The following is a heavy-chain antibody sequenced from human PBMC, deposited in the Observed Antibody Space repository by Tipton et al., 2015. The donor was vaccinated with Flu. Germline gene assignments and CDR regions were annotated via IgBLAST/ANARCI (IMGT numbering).Heavy chain of an antibody. J-gene: IGHJ4*02. Sequence: TLSLTCSVSGDSINSGNHYWSWIRQRPGMGLEWIGYIYYRGSTSYNPSLKSRVGMSVDTSENQFSLNLTSVTAADTAVYFCARVRGDESGYYTALYLDSWGQGTLVTVSS. V-gene: IGHV4-31*03. CDR2: IYYRGST. CDR3: ARVRGDESGYYTALYLDS. D-gene: IGHD3-22*01. CDR1: GDSINSGNHY.